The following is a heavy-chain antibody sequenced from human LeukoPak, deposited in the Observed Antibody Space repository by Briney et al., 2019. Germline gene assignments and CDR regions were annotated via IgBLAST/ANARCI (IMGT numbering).Heavy chain of an antibody. J-gene: IGHJ6*03. Sequence: SETLSLTCTVSGGSISSSSYYWGWIRQPPGKGLEWIGSIYYSGSTYYNPSLKSRVTISVDTSKNQFSLKLSSVTAADTAVYYCARVYDFWTYYMDVWGKGTTVTVSS. V-gene: IGHV4-39*07. CDR2: IYYSGST. CDR1: GGSISSSSYY. D-gene: IGHD3-3*01. CDR3: ARVYDFWTYYMDV.